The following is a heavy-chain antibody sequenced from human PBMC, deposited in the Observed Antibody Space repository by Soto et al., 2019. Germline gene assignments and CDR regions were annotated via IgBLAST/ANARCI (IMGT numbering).Heavy chain of an antibody. V-gene: IGHV4-61*01. D-gene: IGHD2-2*01. CDR2: IYYSGST. CDR3: ARVGRYQLLSNNWFDP. J-gene: IGHJ5*02. CDR1: GGSVSSGSYY. Sequence: SETLSLTCTVSGGSVSSGSYYWSWIRQPPGKGLEWIGYIYYSGSTNYSPSLKSRVTISVDTSKNQFSLKLSSVTAADTAVYYCARVGRYQLLSNNWFDPWGQGTLVTVSS.